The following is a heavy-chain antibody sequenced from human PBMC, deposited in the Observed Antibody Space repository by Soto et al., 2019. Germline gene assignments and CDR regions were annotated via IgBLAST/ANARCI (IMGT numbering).Heavy chain of an antibody. J-gene: IGHJ6*02. V-gene: IGHV3-23*01. CDR2: IIDSSAST. Sequence: QPGGSLRLSCAASGFTFSSCAMGWVRQAPGKGLEWVSDIIDSSASTYYADSVKGRFTISRDNSKSTLYLQMNSLRAEDTALYYCAKGRSYYYYYGVDVWGQGTTVTVSS. CDR1: GFTFSSCA. CDR3: AKGRSYYYYYGVDV.